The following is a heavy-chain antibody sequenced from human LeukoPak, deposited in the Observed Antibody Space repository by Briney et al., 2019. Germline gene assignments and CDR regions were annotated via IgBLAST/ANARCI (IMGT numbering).Heavy chain of an antibody. CDR2: IISVGST. CDR1: GVIFTTYG. CDR3: ARNPHPHYLFDY. D-gene: IGHD2/OR15-2a*01. V-gene: IGHV3-23*01. Sequence: GGSLRLSCVASGVIFTTYGMSWVRQAPGKGLQWVSTIISVGSTYYADAVRGRFTISRDSSKNTLYLQMNTLSADDTAIYYCARNPHPHYLFDYWGQGALVSVSS. J-gene: IGHJ4*02.